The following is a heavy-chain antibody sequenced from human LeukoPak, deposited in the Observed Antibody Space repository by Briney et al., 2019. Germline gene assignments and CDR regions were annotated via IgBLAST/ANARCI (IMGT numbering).Heavy chain of an antibody. Sequence: HPGGSLRLSCAASGFTFSSYAMHWVRQAPGKGLEWVAVISYDGSNKYYADSVKGRFTISRDNSKNTLYLQMNSLRAEDTAVYYCAPLPVDTAIGYWGQGTLVTVSS. V-gene: IGHV3-30*04. J-gene: IGHJ4*02. CDR1: GFTFSSYA. CDR2: ISYDGSNK. CDR3: APLPVDTAIGY. D-gene: IGHD5-18*01.